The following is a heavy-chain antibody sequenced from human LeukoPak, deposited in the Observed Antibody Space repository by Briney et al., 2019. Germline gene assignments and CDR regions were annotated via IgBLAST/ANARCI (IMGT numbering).Heavy chain of an antibody. CDR1: GGALGSYS. CDR2: MNPNSGNT. Sequence: ASVKVSCKTSGGALGSYSISWVRQAPGQGLEWMGWMNPNSGNTGYAQKFQGRVTITRNTSISTAYMELSSLRSEDTAVYYCARVSVPSYYYYMDVWGXXXXXXVS. CDR3: ARVSVPSYYYYMDV. J-gene: IGHJ6*03. V-gene: IGHV1-8*01.